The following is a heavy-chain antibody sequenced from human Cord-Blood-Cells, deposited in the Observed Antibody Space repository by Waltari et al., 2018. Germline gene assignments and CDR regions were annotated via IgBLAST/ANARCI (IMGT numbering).Heavy chain of an antibody. CDR1: GFTFSSYE. D-gene: IGHD4-4*01. CDR2: ISSSGSTI. CDR3: ASADYSNYVGYYYYYGMDV. Sequence: EVQLVESGGGLVQPGGSLRLSCAASGFTFSSYEMNWVRQAPGKGLEWVSYISSSGSTIYYADSVKGRFTISRDNAKNSLYLQMNSLRAEDTAVYYCASADYSNYVGYYYYYGMDVWGQGTTVTVSS. V-gene: IGHV3-48*03. J-gene: IGHJ6*02.